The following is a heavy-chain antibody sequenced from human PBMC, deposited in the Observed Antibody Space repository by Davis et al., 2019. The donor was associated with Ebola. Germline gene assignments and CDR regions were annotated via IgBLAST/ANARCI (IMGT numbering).Heavy chain of an antibody. Sequence: AASVKVSCKASGYTFTSYGISWVRQAPGQGLEWMGWISAYNGNTNYAQKLQGRVTMTTDTSTSTAYMELGSLRSEDTAVYYCARAGRSRYYYYGMDVWGQGTTVTVSS. CDR2: ISAYNGNT. V-gene: IGHV1-18*01. D-gene: IGHD3-10*01. CDR1: GYTFTSYG. CDR3: ARAGRSRYYYYGMDV. J-gene: IGHJ6*02.